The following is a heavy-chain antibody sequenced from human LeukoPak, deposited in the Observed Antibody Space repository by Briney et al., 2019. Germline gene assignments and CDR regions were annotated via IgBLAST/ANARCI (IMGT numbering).Heavy chain of an antibody. CDR2: ISPSASTI. CDR3: ARSGIVVVPTAIPYFDY. D-gene: IGHD2-2*01. Sequence: PGGSLRLSCATSGVTFSDYYMSWIRQAPGKGLEWVSYISPSASTIYYADSVKGRFTISRDNAKNSLYLQMNSLRAEDTAVYYCARSGIVVVPTAIPYFDYWGQGTLVTVSS. CDR1: GVTFSDYY. V-gene: IGHV3-11*04. J-gene: IGHJ4*02.